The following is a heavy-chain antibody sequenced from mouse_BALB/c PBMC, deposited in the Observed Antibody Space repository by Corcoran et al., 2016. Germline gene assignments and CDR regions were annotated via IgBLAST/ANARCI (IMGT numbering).Heavy chain of an antibody. D-gene: IGHD2-3*01. CDR2: ISYDGSN. J-gene: IGHJ4*01. V-gene: IGHV3-6*02. CDR1: GYSITSGYY. Sequence: DVQLQESGPGLVKPSQSLSLTCSVTGYSITSGYYWNWIRQFPGNKLEWMGYISYDGSNNYNPSLKNRISITRDTSKNQFFLKLNSVTTEDTATYYCARREEIYDGYYDYAMDYWGQGTSVTVSS. CDR3: ARREEIYDGYYDYAMDY.